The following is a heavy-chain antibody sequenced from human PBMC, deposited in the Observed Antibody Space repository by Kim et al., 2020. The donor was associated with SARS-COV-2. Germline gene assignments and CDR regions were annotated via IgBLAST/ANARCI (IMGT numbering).Heavy chain of an antibody. D-gene: IGHD1-26*01. V-gene: IGHV4-34*01. CDR2: INHSGST. CDR1: GGSFSGYY. Sequence: SETLSLTCAVYGGSFSGYYWSWIRQPPGKGLEWIGEINHSGSTNYNPSLKSRVTISVDTSKNQFSLKLSSVTAADTAVYYCARGLVRATRGWFDPWGQGALVTVSS. CDR3: ARGLVRATRGWFDP. J-gene: IGHJ5*02.